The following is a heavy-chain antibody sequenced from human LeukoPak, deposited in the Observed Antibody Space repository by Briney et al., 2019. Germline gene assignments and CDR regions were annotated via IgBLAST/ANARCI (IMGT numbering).Heavy chain of an antibody. J-gene: IGHJ5*02. D-gene: IGHD3-10*01. Sequence: ASVKVSCKASGYTFTGYYMHWVRQAPGQGLEWMGGINPNSGGTNYAQKFQGRVTMTRDTSISTAYMELSRLRSDDTAVYYCARYPVYGSGSFSIDPWGQGTLVTVSS. CDR1: GYTFTGYY. V-gene: IGHV1-2*02. CDR2: INPNSGGT. CDR3: ARYPVYGSGSFSIDP.